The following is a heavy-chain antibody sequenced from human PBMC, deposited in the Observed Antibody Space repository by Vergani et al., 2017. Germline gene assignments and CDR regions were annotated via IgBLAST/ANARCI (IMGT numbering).Heavy chain of an antibody. CDR1: GGSFSGYY. CDR2: INHSGST. J-gene: IGHJ4*02. CDR3: ARAPPRVVVPAAIPPAPRRFDY. Sequence: QVQLQQWGAGLLKPSETLSLTCAVYGGSFSGYYWSWIRQPPGKGLEWFGEINHSGSTNYNPSLKSRVPISVDTSKNHVALKLSSVTAADTAVYYCARAPPRVVVPAAIPPAPRRFDYWGQGTLVTVSA. V-gene: IGHV4-34*01. D-gene: IGHD2-2*01.